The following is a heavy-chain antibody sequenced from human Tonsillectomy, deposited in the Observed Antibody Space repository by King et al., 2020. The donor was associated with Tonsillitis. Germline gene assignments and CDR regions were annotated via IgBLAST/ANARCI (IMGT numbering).Heavy chain of an antibody. V-gene: IGHV3-7*03. CDR1: GFNFRSYS. D-gene: IGHD3-22*01. CDR2: IKDDGSEE. J-gene: IGHJ3*01. Sequence: VQLVESGGGLVLPGGSLRLSCAASGFNFRSYSMNWVRQAPGKGLEWVANIKDDGSEEYYVDSVKGRFTISRDNARNSLYLQTKSLRAEDTAVYYCARDLLVYYDSSGYYHVHDAFDLWGQGTMVTVSS. CDR3: ARDLLVYYDSSGYYHVHDAFDL.